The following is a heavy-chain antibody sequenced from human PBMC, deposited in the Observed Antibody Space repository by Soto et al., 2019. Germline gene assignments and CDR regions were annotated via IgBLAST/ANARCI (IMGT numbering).Heavy chain of an antibody. CDR1: GFTFSGHS. V-gene: IGHV3-72*01. D-gene: IGHD2-21*02. CDR2: IRNKPNGHTT. CDR3: STTVITAPLFEY. J-gene: IGHJ4*02. Sequence: EVQLVESGGGLVQPGGSLRLSCEGSGFTFSGHSMDWVRQAPGKGLEWLGRIRNKPNGHTTAYAASVKGRFTISRDDSKNLVHLQMNSLKSEDTALYYCSTTVITAPLFEYWGQGTLVAVSS.